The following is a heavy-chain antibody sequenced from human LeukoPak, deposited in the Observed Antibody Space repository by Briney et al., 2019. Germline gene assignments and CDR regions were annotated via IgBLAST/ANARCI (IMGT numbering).Heavy chain of an antibody. CDR3: AKDQIAGDFWSGVPINFDY. D-gene: IGHD3-3*01. CDR1: GFTFSSYG. Sequence: GRSLRLSCAASGFTFSSYGMHWVRQAPGKGLEWVAVISYDGSNKYYADSVKGRFTISRDNSKNTLYLQMNSLRAEDTAVYYCAKDQIAGDFWSGVPINFDYWGQGTLVTVSS. V-gene: IGHV3-30*18. CDR2: ISYDGSNK. J-gene: IGHJ4*02.